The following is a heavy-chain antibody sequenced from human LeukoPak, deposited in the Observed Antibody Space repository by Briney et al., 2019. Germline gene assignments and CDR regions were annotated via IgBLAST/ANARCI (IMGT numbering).Heavy chain of an antibody. D-gene: IGHD3-10*01. V-gene: IGHV3-23*01. CDR2: ISGSGGST. CDR3: AKAASVLLWFGELSPLFDY. Sequence: PGGSLRLSCAASGFTFSSYGMHWVRQAPGKGLEWVSAISGSGGSTYYADSVKGRFTISRDNSKNTLYLQMNSLRAEDTALYYCAKAASVLLWFGELSPLFDYWGQGTLVTVSS. J-gene: IGHJ4*02. CDR1: GFTFSSYG.